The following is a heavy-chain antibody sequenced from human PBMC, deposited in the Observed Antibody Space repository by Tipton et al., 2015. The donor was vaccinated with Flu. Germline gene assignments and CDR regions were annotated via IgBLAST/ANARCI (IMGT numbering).Heavy chain of an antibody. J-gene: IGHJ4*02. CDR1: SGSFSGYF. D-gene: IGHD1-14*01. CDR3: ASSRIPEPSPFY. CDR2: INHSGST. Sequence: TLSLTCAVYSGSFSGYFWSWIRQPPGKGLEWIGEINHSGSTNYNPSLKRRVPISVDTSKNQFSLKLSSVTAPDTAVDYCASSRIPEPSPFYWGQGTRFTVSS. V-gene: IGHV4-34*01.